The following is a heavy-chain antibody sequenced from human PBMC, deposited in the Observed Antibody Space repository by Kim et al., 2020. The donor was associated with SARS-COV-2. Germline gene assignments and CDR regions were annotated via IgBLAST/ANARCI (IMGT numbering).Heavy chain of an antibody. D-gene: IGHD1-26*01. Sequence: SETLSLTCTVSGGSISSSNYYWGWIRQPPGKGLEWIGSIYYSGNTYYNPSLKSRVTISVDTSKNQFSLKLSSVTAADTAVYYCARHGSYYGNFQHWGQGTLVTVSS. CDR1: GGSISSSNYY. CDR2: IYYSGNT. CDR3: ARHGSYYGNFQH. V-gene: IGHV4-39*01. J-gene: IGHJ1*01.